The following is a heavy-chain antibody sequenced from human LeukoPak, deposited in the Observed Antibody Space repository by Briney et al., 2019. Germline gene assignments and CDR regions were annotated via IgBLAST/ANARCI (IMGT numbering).Heavy chain of an antibody. CDR1: GFTFSSYA. CDR2: ISSNGGST. CDR3: VKEFRSMDWLRRGYFDY. D-gene: IGHD3/OR15-3a*01. V-gene: IGHV3-64D*06. Sequence: GGSLRLSCSASGFTFSSYAMHWVRQAPGKGLEYVSAISSNGGSTYYADSVKGRFTISRDNSKNTLYLQMSSLRAEDTAVYYCVKEFRSMDWLRRGYFDYWGQGTLVTVSS. J-gene: IGHJ4*02.